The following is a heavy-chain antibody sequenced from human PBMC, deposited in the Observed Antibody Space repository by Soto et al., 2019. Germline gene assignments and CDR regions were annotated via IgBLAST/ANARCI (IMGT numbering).Heavy chain of an antibody. CDR2: ISGSGGST. J-gene: IGHJ4*02. D-gene: IGHD3-22*01. Sequence: HPGGSLRLSCAASGFTFSSYAMSWVRQAPGKGLEWVSAISGSGGSTYYADSVKGRFTISRDNSKNTLYLQMNSLRAEDTAVYYCASVPMIEFGLWYFDYWGQGTLVTVSS. CDR1: GFTFSSYA. CDR3: ASVPMIEFGLWYFDY. V-gene: IGHV3-23*01.